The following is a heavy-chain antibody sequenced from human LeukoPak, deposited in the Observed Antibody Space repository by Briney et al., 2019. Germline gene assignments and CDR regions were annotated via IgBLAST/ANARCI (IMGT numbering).Heavy chain of an antibody. CDR1: GFAFSSYW. V-gene: IGHV3-7*01. Sequence: PGGSLRLSCAASGFAFSSYWMSWVRQAPGKGLEWVANIKQDGSEKYYVDSVKGRFTISRDNAKNSLYPQMNSLRAEDTAVYYCARDLKLRFLEWLPSRYAFDIWGQGTMVTVSS. J-gene: IGHJ3*02. CDR3: ARDLKLRFLEWLPSRYAFDI. D-gene: IGHD3-3*01. CDR2: IKQDGSEK.